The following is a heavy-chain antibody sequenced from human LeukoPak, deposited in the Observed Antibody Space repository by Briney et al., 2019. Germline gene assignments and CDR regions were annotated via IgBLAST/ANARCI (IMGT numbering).Heavy chain of an antibody. CDR3: AKGTSGSSWYSSDS. CDR1: GFTFSSFA. V-gene: IGHV3-23*01. CDR2: MSGDATNT. J-gene: IGHJ4*02. D-gene: IGHD6-13*01. Sequence: GGSLRLSCAASGFTFSSFAMNWVRQAPGKGLEWVSTMSGDATNTYYADSVKGRFTISRDNSKTTLFLQMNSLRAEDTAVYYCAKGTSGSSWYSSDSWGQGTLVTVSS.